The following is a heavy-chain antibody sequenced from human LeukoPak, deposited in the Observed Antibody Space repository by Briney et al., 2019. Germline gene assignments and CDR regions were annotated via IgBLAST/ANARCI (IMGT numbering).Heavy chain of an antibody. CDR2: INHSGST. CDR3: ARASGDGYNHDFDY. V-gene: IGHV4-34*01. CDR1: GGSISGYY. Sequence: PSETLSLTCTVSGGSISGYYWSWIRQPPGKGLEWIGEINHSGSTNYNPSLKSRVTISVDTSKNQFSLKLSSVTAADTAVYYCARASGDGYNHDFDYWGQGTLVTVSS. D-gene: IGHD5-24*01. J-gene: IGHJ4*02.